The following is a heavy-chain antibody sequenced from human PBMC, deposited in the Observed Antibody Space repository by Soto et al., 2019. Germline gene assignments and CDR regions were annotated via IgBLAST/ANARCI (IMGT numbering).Heavy chain of an antibody. D-gene: IGHD2-15*01. CDR2: IDPSDSYT. J-gene: IGHJ4*02. V-gene: IGHV5-10-1*01. CDR1: GYSFTSYW. Sequence: PGESLKISCKGSGYSFTSYWISWVRQMPGKGLEWMGRIDPSDSYTNYSPSFQGHVTISADKSISTAYLQWSSLKASDTAMYYCAAQKTLGYCSGGSCSPFSDYWGQGTLVTVSS. CDR3: AAQKTLGYCSGGSCSPFSDY.